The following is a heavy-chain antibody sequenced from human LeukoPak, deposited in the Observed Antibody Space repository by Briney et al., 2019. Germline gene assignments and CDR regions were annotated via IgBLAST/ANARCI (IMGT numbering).Heavy chain of an antibody. D-gene: IGHD5-24*01. CDR2: ISSSSSYI. Sequence: GGSLRLSCAASGFTFSSYSMNWVRQAPGKGLEWVSSISSSSSYIYYADSVKGRFTISRDNAKNSLYLQMNSLRAEDTAVYYCARDRGGGRRDGYRDYWGQGTLVTVSS. CDR1: GFTFSSYS. CDR3: ARDRGGGRRDGYRDY. J-gene: IGHJ4*02. V-gene: IGHV3-21*01.